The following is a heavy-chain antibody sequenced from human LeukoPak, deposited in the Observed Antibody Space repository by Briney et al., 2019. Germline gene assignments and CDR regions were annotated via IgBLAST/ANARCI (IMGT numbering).Heavy chain of an antibody. CDR2: ISGSNSYI. CDR3: ARALTTLTYEGY. J-gene: IGHJ4*02. D-gene: IGHD1-1*01. V-gene: IGHV3-21*01. Sequence: GGSLRLSCAASGFTFSSYTMHWIRQAPGKGLEWVSSISGSNSYIFYADSVKGRFTVSRDNAKDSLYLQMNSLRAEDTAVYYCARALTTLTYEGYWGQGTLVAVSS. CDR1: GFTFSSYT.